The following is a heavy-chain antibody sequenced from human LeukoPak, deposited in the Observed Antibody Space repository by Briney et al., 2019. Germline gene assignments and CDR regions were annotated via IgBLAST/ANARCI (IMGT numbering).Heavy chain of an antibody. CDR1: GGSISSGGYY. CDR3: AKGAVRYGMDV. CDR2: IYYSGST. J-gene: IGHJ6*02. V-gene: IGHV4-31*03. Sequence: SETLSLTCTVSGGSISSGGYYWSWIRQHPGKGLEWIGYIYYSGSTYYNPSLKSRVTVSVDTSKNQFSLKLSSVTAADTAVYYCAKGAVRYGMDVWGQGTTVTVSS.